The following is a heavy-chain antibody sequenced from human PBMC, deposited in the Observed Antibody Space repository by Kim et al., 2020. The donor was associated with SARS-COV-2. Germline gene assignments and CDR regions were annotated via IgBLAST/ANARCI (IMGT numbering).Heavy chain of an antibody. CDR3: ARTATYSLGYFDS. J-gene: IGHJ4*02. D-gene: IGHD5-12*01. Sequence: SDNPSLEGRATLSVDTSRNHFSLHLRSVTAADTAVYYCARTATYSLGYFDSWGQGTLVTVSS. V-gene: IGHV4-30-4*05.